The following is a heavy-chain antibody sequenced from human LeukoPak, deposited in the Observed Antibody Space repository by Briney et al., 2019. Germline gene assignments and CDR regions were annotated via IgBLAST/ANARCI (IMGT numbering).Heavy chain of an antibody. D-gene: IGHD3-22*01. CDR1: GFTFSSYW. CDR3: AYRWDSSGYYFDY. J-gene: IGHJ4*02. V-gene: IGHV3-7*01. CDR2: INHNGNVN. Sequence: GGSLRLSCAASGFTFSSYWMNWARQAPGKGLEWVASINHNGNVNYYVDSVKGRFTISRDNAKNSLYLQMNSLRAEDTAVYYCAYRWDSSGYYFDYWGQGTLVTVSS.